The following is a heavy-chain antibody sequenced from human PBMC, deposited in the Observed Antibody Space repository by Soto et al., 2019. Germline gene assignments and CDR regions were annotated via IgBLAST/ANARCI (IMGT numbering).Heavy chain of an antibody. CDR1: GFTFSSYG. V-gene: IGHV3-33*01. CDR2: IWYDGSNK. CDR3: AREMEAVAGTSGGYFDY. D-gene: IGHD6-19*01. Sequence: GGSLRLSCAASGFTFSSYGMHWVRQAPGKGLEWVAVIWYDGSNKYYADSVKGRFTISRDNSKNTLYLQMNSLRAEDTAVYYCAREMEAVAGTSGGYFDYWGQGTLVTVSS. J-gene: IGHJ4*02.